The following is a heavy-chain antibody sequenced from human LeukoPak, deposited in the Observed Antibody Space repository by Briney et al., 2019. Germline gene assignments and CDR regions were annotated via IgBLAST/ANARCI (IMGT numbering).Heavy chain of an antibody. J-gene: IGHJ4*02. Sequence: SETLSLTCAVHGGSFSGYYWSWIRQPPGKGLEWIGEINHSGSTNYNPSLKSRVTISVDTSKNQFSLKLSSVTAADTAVYYCARGLARYSSGWYAYWGQGTLVTVSS. D-gene: IGHD6-19*01. CDR3: ARGLARYSSGWYAY. CDR1: GGSFSGYY. V-gene: IGHV4-34*01. CDR2: INHSGST.